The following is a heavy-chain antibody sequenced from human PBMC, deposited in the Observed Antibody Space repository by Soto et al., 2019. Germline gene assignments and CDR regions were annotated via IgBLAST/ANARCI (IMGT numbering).Heavy chain of an antibody. CDR1: GFTFSTHG. CDR2: IWFDGSDK. Sequence: PGGSLRLSCAASGFTFSTHGMHWVRQAPGKGLEWVALIWFDGSDKYYADSVKGRLTISRDNSKNTLYLQMNSLRAEDTAVYYCARLYCSSSSCYSVGAFDIRGQGTMVTVSS. V-gene: IGHV3-33*01. D-gene: IGHD2-15*01. J-gene: IGHJ3*02. CDR3: ARLYCSSSSCYSVGAFDI.